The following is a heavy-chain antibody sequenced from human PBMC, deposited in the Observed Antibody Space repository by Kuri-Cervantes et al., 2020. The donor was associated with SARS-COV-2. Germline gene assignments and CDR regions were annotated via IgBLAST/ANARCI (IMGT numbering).Heavy chain of an antibody. V-gene: IGHV3-21*01. CDR2: ISSSSSYI. D-gene: IGHD6-6*01. CDR3: ARDFSSSGGFDY. CDR1: GFTFSSYS. Sequence: GGSLRLSCAASGFTFSSYSMNWVRQAPGKGLEWVSSISSSSSYIYCADSVKGRFTISRDNAKNSLYLQMNSLRAVDTAVYYCARDFSSSGGFDYWGQGTLVTVSS. J-gene: IGHJ4*02.